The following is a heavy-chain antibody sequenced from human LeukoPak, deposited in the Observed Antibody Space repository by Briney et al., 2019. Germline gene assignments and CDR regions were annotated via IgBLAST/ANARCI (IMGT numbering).Heavy chain of an antibody. V-gene: IGHV3-7*01. CDR3: ARFGYSGWNLEY. Sequence: GGSLRLSCAASGFSFRDFWMTWVRQAPGKGLEWVANINQGGSVKYYVDSVKGRFTISRDDAESSLYVQMNSLRDADTAVYYCARFGYSGWNLEYWGQGTLVTVSS. J-gene: IGHJ4*02. D-gene: IGHD5-12*01. CDR2: INQGGSVK. CDR1: GFSFRDFW.